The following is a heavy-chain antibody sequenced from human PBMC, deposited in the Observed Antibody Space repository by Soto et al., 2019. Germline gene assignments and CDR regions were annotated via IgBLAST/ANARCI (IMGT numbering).Heavy chain of an antibody. Sequence: ASVAVSCTASGYTFTGYYIHCVRQAPGQGLEWMGWINPNSGGTNYAQKFQGWVTMTRNTSISTAYMELSSLRSEDTAVYYCAREAKEYYDFWSGYYLLRVKDNYYYYHMDVWGKGTTVTVSS. V-gene: IGHV1-2*04. CDR1: GYTFTGYY. CDR3: AREAKEYYDFWSGYYLLRVKDNYYYYHMDV. D-gene: IGHD3-3*01. J-gene: IGHJ6*03. CDR2: INPNSGGT.